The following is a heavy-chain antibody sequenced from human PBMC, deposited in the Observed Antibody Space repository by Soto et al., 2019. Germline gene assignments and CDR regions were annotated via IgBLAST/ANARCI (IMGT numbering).Heavy chain of an antibody. CDR1: GFTFSSYA. Sequence: AGGSLRLSCAASGFTFSSYAMSWVRQAPGKGLEWVSAISGSGGSTYYADSVKGRFTISRDNSKNTLYLQMNSLRAEDTAVYYCAKDHVLTVCAGDCYGIDYWGQGTLVTVSS. CDR3: AKDHVLTVCAGDCYGIDY. CDR2: ISGSGGST. J-gene: IGHJ4*02. D-gene: IGHD2-21*02. V-gene: IGHV3-23*01.